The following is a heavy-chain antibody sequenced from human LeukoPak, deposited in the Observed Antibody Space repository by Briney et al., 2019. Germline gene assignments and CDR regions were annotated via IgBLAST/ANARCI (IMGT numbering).Heavy chain of an antibody. V-gene: IGHV3-23*01. CDR3: AKDLGRYFDWLASGGAFDI. CDR1: GFTFSSYA. J-gene: IGHJ3*02. Sequence: GGSLRLSCAASGFTFSSYAMSWVRQAPGKGLEWVSAISGSGGSTYYADSVKGRFTISRDNSKNTLYLQMNSLRAEDTAVYYCAKDLGRYFDWLASGGAFDIWGQGTMVTVSS. D-gene: IGHD3-9*01. CDR2: ISGSGGST.